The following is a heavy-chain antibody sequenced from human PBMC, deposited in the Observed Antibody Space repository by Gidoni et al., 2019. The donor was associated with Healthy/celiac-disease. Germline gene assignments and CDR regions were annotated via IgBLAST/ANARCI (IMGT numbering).Heavy chain of an antibody. CDR2: INPSGGST. D-gene: IGHD2-15*01. CDR1: GYTFTSYY. J-gene: IGHJ6*03. V-gene: IGHV1-46*01. Sequence: QVQLVQSGAEVKKPGASVKVSCKASGYTFTSYYMHWVRQAPGQGLEWMGIINPSGGSTSYAQKFQGRVTMTRDTSTSTVYMELSSLRSEDTAVYYCARGGSVVVVAADYYMDVWGKGTTVTVSS. CDR3: ARGGSVVVVAADYYMDV.